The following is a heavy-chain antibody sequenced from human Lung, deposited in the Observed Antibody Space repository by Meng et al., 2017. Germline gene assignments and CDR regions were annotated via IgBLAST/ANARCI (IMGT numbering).Heavy chain of an antibody. CDR2: INHSGST. Sequence: LQLKHWGAGLFKHSEPLSLTFVVSGGYVSDYYWSWIRQPQGKGLEWIGEINHSGSTNYNPSLESRATISVVTSQNNLSLKLSSVTAADSAVYYCARGPTTIAHDFDYWGQGTLVTVSS. D-gene: IGHD4-11*01. V-gene: IGHV4-34*01. J-gene: IGHJ4*02. CDR3: ARGPTTIAHDFDY. CDR1: GGYVSDYY.